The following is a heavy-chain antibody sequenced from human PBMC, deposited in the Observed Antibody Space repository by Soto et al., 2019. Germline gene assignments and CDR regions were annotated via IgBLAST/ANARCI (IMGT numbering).Heavy chain of an antibody. Sequence: ETLSLTCGVYDGSFSGYYWSWIRQPPGKGLEWIGEINHSGSTNYNPSLKSRVTISVDTSKNQFSLKLSSVTAADTAVYYCARGGRAGTTADYFDYWGQGTLVTVSS. CDR2: INHSGST. V-gene: IGHV4-34*01. CDR1: DGSFSGYY. J-gene: IGHJ4*02. CDR3: ARGGRAGTTADYFDY. D-gene: IGHD1-1*01.